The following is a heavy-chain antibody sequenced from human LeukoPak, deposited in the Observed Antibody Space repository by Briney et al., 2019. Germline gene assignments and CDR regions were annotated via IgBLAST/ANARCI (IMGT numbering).Heavy chain of an antibody. CDR1: GYTFTSYG. V-gene: IGHV1-18*01. Sequence: ASVKVSCKASGYTFTSYGISWVRQAPGQGLEWMGWISAYNGNTNYAQKLQGRVTMTTDTSTSTAYMELRSLRSDDTAVYYCARDSPRYDLWSGYRPRYGMDVWGQGTTVTVSS. CDR2: ISAYNGNT. D-gene: IGHD3-3*01. J-gene: IGHJ6*02. CDR3: ARDSPRYDLWSGYRPRYGMDV.